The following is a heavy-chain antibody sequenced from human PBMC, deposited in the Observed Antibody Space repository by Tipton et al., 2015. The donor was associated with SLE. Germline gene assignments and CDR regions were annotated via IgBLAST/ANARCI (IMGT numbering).Heavy chain of an antibody. CDR1: GFTFSAYG. Sequence: SLRLSCAASGFTFSAYGLHWVRQAPGKGLEWVTLVRFNGNDKYYTDSVKGRFAISRDDSKSTLYLQMNSLRPEDTAVYYCARDGPAPQTWAFDIWGQGTVVIVSS. CDR2: VRFNGNDK. CDR3: ARDGPAPQTWAFDI. J-gene: IGHJ3*02. V-gene: IGHV3-30*02.